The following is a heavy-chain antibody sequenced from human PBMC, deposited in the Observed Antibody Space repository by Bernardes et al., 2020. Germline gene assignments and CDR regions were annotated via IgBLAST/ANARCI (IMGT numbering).Heavy chain of an antibody. CDR2: IWYDGSNN. Sequence: SLRLSCAASGFTFNTYGMHWVRQAPGKGLEWVADIWYDGSNNYYADSVKGRFTISRDNSKNTLYLHMNSLRGDDTAVYYCARDCMEYCTTPSFSFDYWGQGTLVTVSS. V-gene: IGHV3-33*01. CDR3: ARDCMEYCTTPSFSFDY. D-gene: IGHD2-2*01. CDR1: GFTFNTYG. J-gene: IGHJ4*02.